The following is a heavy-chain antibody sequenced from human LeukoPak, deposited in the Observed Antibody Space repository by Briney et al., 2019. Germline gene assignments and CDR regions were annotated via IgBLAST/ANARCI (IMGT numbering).Heavy chain of an antibody. CDR2: ISYDGSNK. D-gene: IGHD2-8*01. V-gene: IGHV3-30-3*01. CDR1: GFTFSSYA. J-gene: IGHJ4*02. Sequence: GGSLRLSCAASGFTFSSYAMHWVRQAPGKGLEWVAVISYDGSNKYYADSVKGRFTISRDNSKNTLYQQMNSLRAEDTAVYYCARDSSEGVYYFDYWGQGTLVTVSS. CDR3: ARDSSEGVYYFDY.